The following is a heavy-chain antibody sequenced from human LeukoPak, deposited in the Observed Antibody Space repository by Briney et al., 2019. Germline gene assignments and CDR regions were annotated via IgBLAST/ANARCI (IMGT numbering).Heavy chain of an antibody. CDR2: IYYSGST. D-gene: IGHD3-10*01. Sequence: SETLSLTCTVSGGSVSSGSYYWSWIRQPPGKGLEWIGYIYYSGSTNYNPSLKSRVTISVDTSKNQFSLKLSSVTAADTAVYYCARGPLLWFGELLYFDYWGQGTLVTVSS. J-gene: IGHJ4*02. CDR1: GGSVSSGSYY. V-gene: IGHV4-61*01. CDR3: ARGPLLWFGELLYFDY.